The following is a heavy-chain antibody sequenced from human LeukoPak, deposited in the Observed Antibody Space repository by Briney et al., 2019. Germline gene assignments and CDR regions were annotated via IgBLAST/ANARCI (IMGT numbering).Heavy chain of an antibody. CDR2: INWNGGST. J-gene: IGHJ3*02. CDR1: GFTFDDYG. V-gene: IGHV3-20*04. D-gene: IGHD3-10*01. Sequence: PGGSLRLSCAASGFTFDDYGMSWVRQAPGKGLEWVSGINWNGGSTGYADSVKGRFTISRDNDKNSLYLQMNSLRAEDTALYYCARDSHTYYYGSGSYVAFDIWGQGTMVTVSS. CDR3: ARDSHTYYYGSGSYVAFDI.